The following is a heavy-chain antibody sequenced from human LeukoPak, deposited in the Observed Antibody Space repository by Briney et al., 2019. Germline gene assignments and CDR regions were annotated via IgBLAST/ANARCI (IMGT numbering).Heavy chain of an antibody. D-gene: IGHD2-8*01. CDR3: ASEKGVMGSFEY. CDR1: GLTISNNY. CDR2: IYNGGNT. Sequence: GGSLRLSCAASGLTISNNYMNWVRQAPGKGLEWVSVIYNGGNTDYADSVKSRFTISRDRSKSTLYLQMNSLRAEDTAVYYCASEKGVMGSFEYWGQGTLVTVSS. J-gene: IGHJ4*02. V-gene: IGHV3-53*01.